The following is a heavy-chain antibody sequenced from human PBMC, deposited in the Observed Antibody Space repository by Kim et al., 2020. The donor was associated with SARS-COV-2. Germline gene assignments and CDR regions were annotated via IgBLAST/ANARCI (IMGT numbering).Heavy chain of an antibody. Sequence: GGSLRLSCAASGFTFSSYEMNWVRQAPGKGLEWVSYISSSGSTIYYADSVKGRFTISRDNAKNSLYLQMNSLRAEDTAVYYCARAKGTMIVVVTKLLRRAFDIWGQGTMVTVSS. D-gene: IGHD3-22*01. CDR1: GFTFSSYE. CDR3: ARAKGTMIVVVTKLLRRAFDI. CDR2: ISSSGSTI. J-gene: IGHJ3*02. V-gene: IGHV3-48*03.